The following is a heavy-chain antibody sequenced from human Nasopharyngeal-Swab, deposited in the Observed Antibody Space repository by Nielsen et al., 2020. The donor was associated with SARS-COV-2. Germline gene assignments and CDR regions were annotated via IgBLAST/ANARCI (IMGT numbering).Heavy chain of an antibody. D-gene: IGHD5-12*01. Sequence: GGSLRLSCEASGFTLSTYAMHWVRQAPGQGLAWVAVISYDGSIKKSADSVEGRFTISRDNSTNTLYLQMNSLRVDDTAVYYCSRGGSSGESSFDYWGQGTLVTVSA. J-gene: IGHJ4*02. CDR1: GFTLSTYA. CDR2: ISYDGSIK. V-gene: IGHV3-30-3*01. CDR3: SRGGSSGESSFDY.